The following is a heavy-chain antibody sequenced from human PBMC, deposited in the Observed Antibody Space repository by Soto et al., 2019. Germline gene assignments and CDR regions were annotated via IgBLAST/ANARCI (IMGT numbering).Heavy chain of an antibody. Sequence: GGSLRLSCAASGFTFSSYAMSWVRQAPGKGLEWVSAISGSGGSTYYADSVKGRFTISRGNSKNTLNLQMNSLRAEDTAVYYCAKDLVVVPDATPGYYGMDVWGQGTTVTVSS. CDR2: ISGSGGST. V-gene: IGHV3-23*01. D-gene: IGHD2-2*01. J-gene: IGHJ6*02. CDR1: GFTFSSYA. CDR3: AKDLVVVPDATPGYYGMDV.